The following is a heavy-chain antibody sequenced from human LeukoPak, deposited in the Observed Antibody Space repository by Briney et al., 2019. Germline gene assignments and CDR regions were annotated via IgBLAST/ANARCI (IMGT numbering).Heavy chain of an antibody. CDR3: ARVHHYYDILTGYGEYFCDS. Sequence: ASVTVSCKTSGYAFSNYGISWVRQAPGQGLEWMGWMNTHNGATDYAQKFRDRVTMTTDTSTSTGYMELRSLRSDDTAVYYCARVHHYYDILTGYGEYFCDSWGQGTLVTVSS. CDR2: MNTHNGAT. D-gene: IGHD3-9*01. J-gene: IGHJ4*02. CDR1: GYAFSNYG. V-gene: IGHV1-18*01.